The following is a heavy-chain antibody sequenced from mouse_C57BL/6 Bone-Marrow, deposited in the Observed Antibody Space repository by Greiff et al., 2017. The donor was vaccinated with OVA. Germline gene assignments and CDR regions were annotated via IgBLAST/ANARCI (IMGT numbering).Heavy chain of an antibody. CDR3: TRITTVVLYYFDY. V-gene: IGHV1-5*01. Sequence: EVQLQQSGTVLARPGASVKMSCKTSGYTFTSYWMHWVKQRPGQGLEWIGAIYPGNSDTSYNQKFKGKAKLTAVTSASTAYMELSSLTNEDSAVYYCTRITTVVLYYFDYWGQGTTLTVSS. CDR2: IYPGNSDT. CDR1: GYTFTSYW. J-gene: IGHJ2*01. D-gene: IGHD1-1*01.